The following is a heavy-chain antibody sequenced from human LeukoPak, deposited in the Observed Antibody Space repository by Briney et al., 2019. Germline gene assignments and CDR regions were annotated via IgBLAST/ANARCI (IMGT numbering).Heavy chain of an antibody. CDR1: GGSISSYY. D-gene: IGHD6-19*01. J-gene: IGHJ4*02. CDR2: IYTSGST. Sequence: PSETLSLTCTVSGGSISSYYWSWIRQPAGKGLEWIGRIYTSGSTNYNPSLKSRVTMSVDTSKNQFSLKLSSVTAADTAVYYCARFKAVQQWLVRPRVNYYFDYWGQGTLVTVSS. CDR3: ARFKAVQQWLVRPRVNYYFDY. V-gene: IGHV4-4*07.